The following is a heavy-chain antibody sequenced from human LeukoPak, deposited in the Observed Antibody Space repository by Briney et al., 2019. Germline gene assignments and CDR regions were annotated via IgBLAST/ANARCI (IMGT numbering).Heavy chain of an antibody. CDR3: TRDLMDYDVSTGLHHYYMDV. CDR2: ISSSGNTI. Sequence: GGSLRLSCAASGFTFSSYSMNWVRQAPGKGLEWVSYISSSGNTIYYTDSVKGRFTISRDNAKNSLYLQMNSLRAGDTAVYYCTRDLMDYDVSTGLHHYYMDVWGQGTTVTVSS. V-gene: IGHV3-48*04. J-gene: IGHJ6*02. D-gene: IGHD3-9*01. CDR1: GFTFSSYS.